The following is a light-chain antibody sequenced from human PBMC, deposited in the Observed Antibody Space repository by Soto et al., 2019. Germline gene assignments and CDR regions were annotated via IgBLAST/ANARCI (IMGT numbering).Light chain of an antibody. CDR3: LQNNNYPLT. CDR1: QDINNY. Sequence: DIQMTQSPSAMSASVGDRVTISCRASQDINNYLAWFQQKPGEVPKRLIYAASSLQSGVPSRFRAIGSGTEFTLTISGLQPEAFATYFCLQNNNYPLTFGGGTKV. J-gene: IGKJ4*01. V-gene: IGKV1-17*03. CDR2: AAS.